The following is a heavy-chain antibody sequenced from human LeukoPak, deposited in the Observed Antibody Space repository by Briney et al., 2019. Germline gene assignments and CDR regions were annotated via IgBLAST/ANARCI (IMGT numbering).Heavy chain of an antibody. D-gene: IGHD2-21*02. CDR2: ISSSGSTI. CDR3: ARERAPVVVTAPYFDY. CDR1: GFTFSDYY. V-gene: IGHV3-11*01. Sequence: PGGSLILSCAASGFTFSDYYMSWIRQAPGKGLEWVPYISSSGSTIYYADSVKGRFTISRDNAKNSLYLQMNSLRAEDTAVYYCARERAPVVVTAPYFDYWGQGTLVTVSS. J-gene: IGHJ4*02.